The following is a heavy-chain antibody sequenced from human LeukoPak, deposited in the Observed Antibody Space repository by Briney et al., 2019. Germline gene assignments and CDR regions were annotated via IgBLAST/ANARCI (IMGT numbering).Heavy chain of an antibody. CDR3: TRLAYSGSHQGVYYYMDV. CDR1: GFTFSGSA. D-gene: IGHD1-26*01. J-gene: IGHJ6*03. CDR2: IRSKASSYAT. V-gene: IGHV3-73*01. Sequence: GGSLRLSCAASGFTFSGSAMHWVRQASGKGLEWVGRIRSKASSYATAYAASVKGRFTISRDDSKNTAYLQMNSLKTEDTAVYYCTRLAYSGSHQGVYYYMDVWGKGTTVTISS.